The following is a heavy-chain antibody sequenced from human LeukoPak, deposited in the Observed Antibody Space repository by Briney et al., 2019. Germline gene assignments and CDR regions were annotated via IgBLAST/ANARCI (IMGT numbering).Heavy chain of an antibody. D-gene: IGHD2-21*02. V-gene: IGHV3-23*01. Sequence: PGGSLRLSCAASGFTLSSYAMSWVRQAPGKGLEWVSAISGSGGSTYYADSVKGRFTISRDNSKNTLYLQMNSLRAEDTAVYYCAKGDYIVVVTAMVFDYWGQGTLVTVSS. CDR3: AKGDYIVVVTAMVFDY. CDR1: GFTLSSYA. CDR2: ISGSGGST. J-gene: IGHJ4*02.